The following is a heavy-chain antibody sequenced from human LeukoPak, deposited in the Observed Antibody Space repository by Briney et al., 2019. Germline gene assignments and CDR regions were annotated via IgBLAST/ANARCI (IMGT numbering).Heavy chain of an antibody. V-gene: IGHV1-69*04. CDR3: ARAPEPPDAFDI. CDR2: IIPILGIA. Sequence: SVKVSCKASGGTFSSYAISWVRQAPGQGLEWMGRIIPILGIANYAQKFQGRVTITADKSTSTAYMELSSLRSEDTAVYYCARAPEPPDAFDIWGQGTMVTVSS. D-gene: IGHD1-14*01. CDR1: GGTFSSYA. J-gene: IGHJ3*02.